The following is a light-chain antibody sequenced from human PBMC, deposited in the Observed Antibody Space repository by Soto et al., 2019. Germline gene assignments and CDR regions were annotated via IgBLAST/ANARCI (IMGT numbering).Light chain of an antibody. CDR2: WAS. Sequence: SCWSSQSVLYSSNNKNYLAWYQQKPGQPPKLLIYWASTRKSGVPDRFSGSGSRTDFTLTISSLQAEDVAIYYCQQYYSTPRTFGQGTKVEIK. CDR3: QQYYSTPRT. V-gene: IGKV4-1*01. CDR1: QSVLYSSNNKNY. J-gene: IGKJ1*01.